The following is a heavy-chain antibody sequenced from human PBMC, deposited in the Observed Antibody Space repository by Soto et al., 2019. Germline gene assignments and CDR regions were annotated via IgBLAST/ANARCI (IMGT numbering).Heavy chain of an antibody. CDR3: ARGHSTDCSNGVCSFFYNHEMDV. D-gene: IGHD2-8*01. CDR2: INPKSGGT. V-gene: IGHV1-2*04. J-gene: IGHJ6*02. Sequence: QVQLVQSGAEVKKPGASVRVSCKASGYSFTDYHIHWVRQAPGQGLEWLGRINPKSGGTSTAQKFQGWVTLTRDRSIRAVYMELTRLSSDDTAVYFCARGHSTDCSNGVCSFFYNHEMDVWGQGTTVTVSS. CDR1: GYSFTDYH.